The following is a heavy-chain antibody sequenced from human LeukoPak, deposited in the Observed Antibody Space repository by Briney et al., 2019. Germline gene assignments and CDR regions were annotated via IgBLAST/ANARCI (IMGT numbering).Heavy chain of an antibody. CDR3: AKGNGWSPANDAFDT. Sequence: GGSLRLSCAASGFYFGSYGMHWVRQAPGKGLEWVAFIRYDGSNEYYAASVQGRFAVSRDNSKNILYLQITSLNFDDTAVYYCAKGNGWSPANDAFDTWGQGTMVTVSS. D-gene: IGHD6-19*01. V-gene: IGHV3-30*02. CDR2: IRYDGSNE. J-gene: IGHJ3*02. CDR1: GFYFGSYG.